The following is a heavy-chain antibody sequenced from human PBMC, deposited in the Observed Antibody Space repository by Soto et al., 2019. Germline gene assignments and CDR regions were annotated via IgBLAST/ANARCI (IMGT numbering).Heavy chain of an antibody. D-gene: IGHD6-13*01. CDR2: IYYSGST. CDR1: GGSISSYY. Sequence: LSLTCIVSGGSISSYYWSWIRQPPGKGLEWIGSIYYSGSTYYNPSLKSRVTISVDTSKNHFSLKLTSVTAADTAVYYCARPGGSGWFYFHSWGQGSQVTVSS. J-gene: IGHJ4*02. CDR3: ARPGGSGWFYFHS. V-gene: IGHV4-59*05.